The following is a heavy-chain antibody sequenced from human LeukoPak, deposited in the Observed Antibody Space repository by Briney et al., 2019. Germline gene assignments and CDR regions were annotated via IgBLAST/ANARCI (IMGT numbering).Heavy chain of an antibody. CDR3: ASSTRGYGDY. D-gene: IGHD2-15*01. CDR2: INPNSGGT. CDR1: GYTFTTYG. Sequence: ASVKVSCKASGYTFTTYGISWVRQAPGQGLEWMGWINPNSGGTNYAQKFQGRVTMTRDTSISTAYMELSRLRSDDTAVYYCASSTRGYGDYWGQGTLVTVSS. J-gene: IGHJ4*02. V-gene: IGHV1-2*02.